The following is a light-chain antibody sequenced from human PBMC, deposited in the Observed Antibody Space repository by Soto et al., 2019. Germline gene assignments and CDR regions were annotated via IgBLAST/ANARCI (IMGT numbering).Light chain of an antibody. CDR2: EVS. CDR1: SSDVGGYNF. V-gene: IGLV2-14*01. J-gene: IGLJ1*01. CDR3: SSYAGSNNYV. Sequence: QSALTQPASVSGSPGQSITISCTGTSSDVGGYNFVSWYQQHPGKAPKLLIYEVSYRPSGVSNRFSGSKSGNTASLTIFGLQAEDEGDYYCSSYAGSNNYVFGTGTKVTVL.